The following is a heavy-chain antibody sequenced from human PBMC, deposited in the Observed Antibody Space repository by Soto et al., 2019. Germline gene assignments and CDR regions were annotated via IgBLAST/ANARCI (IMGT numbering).Heavy chain of an antibody. V-gene: IGHV3-23*01. D-gene: IGHD3-16*01. CDR2: IDNAGVNT. J-gene: IGHJ4*02. CDR3: VSWVSAHLDY. CDR1: GITFRNHA. Sequence: PGGSLRLSCVASGITFRNHAMMWVRQAPGKGPEWVSTIDNAGVNTHYADSVEGRSTISRDNSLNPVHLQMDSLRGDDTAVYYCVSWVSAHLDYWGRGTLVTVSS.